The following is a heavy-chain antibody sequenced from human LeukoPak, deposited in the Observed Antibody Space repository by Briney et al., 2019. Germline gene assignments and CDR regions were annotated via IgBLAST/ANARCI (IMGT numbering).Heavy chain of an antibody. D-gene: IGHD6-6*01. CDR3: AREAARPWFDP. CDR2: TYTSGST. Sequence: SETLSLTCTVSGGSISSCYWSWIRQPAGKGLEWIGRTYTSGSTNYNPSLKSRVTMSVDTSKNQFSLKLSSVTAADTAVYYCAREAARPWFDPWGQGTLVTVSS. J-gene: IGHJ5*02. V-gene: IGHV4-4*07. CDR1: GGSISSCY.